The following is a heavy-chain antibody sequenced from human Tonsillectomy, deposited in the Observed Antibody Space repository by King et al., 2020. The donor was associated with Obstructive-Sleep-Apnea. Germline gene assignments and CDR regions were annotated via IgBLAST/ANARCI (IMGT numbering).Heavy chain of an antibody. CDR3: ARDSGNYYFDY. CDR2: IYYSGST. J-gene: IGHJ4*02. Sequence: LQLQESGPGLVKPSETLSLACTVSGGSISSYYCSWIRQPPGKGLAWIGYIYYSGSTNYNPSLKSRVTMSVDTSKNQFSLKLSSVTAADTAVYYCARDSGNYYFDYWGQGTLVTVSS. D-gene: IGHD1-26*01. CDR1: GGSISSYY. V-gene: IGHV4-59*01.